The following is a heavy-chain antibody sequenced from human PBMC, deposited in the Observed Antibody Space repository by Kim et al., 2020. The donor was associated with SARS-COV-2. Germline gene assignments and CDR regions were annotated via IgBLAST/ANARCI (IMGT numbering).Heavy chain of an antibody. CDR2: ISGSGVST. D-gene: IGHD5-12*01. V-gene: IGHV3-23*01. CDR3: ATRAIVAANLYFVY. Sequence: GGSLRLSCTASGFTFSAYAMAWVRQAPGRGLEWVSSISGSGVSTYYADSVKGRFTISRDNSKNTLYLQMNSLRGEDTAVYYCATRAIVAANLYFVYWGQG. J-gene: IGHJ4*02. CDR1: GFTFSAYA.